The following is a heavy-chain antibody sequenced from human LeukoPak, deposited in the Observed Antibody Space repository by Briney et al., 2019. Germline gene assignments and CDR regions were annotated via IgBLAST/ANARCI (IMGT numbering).Heavy chain of an antibody. J-gene: IGHJ4*02. V-gene: IGHV3-23*01. Sequence: AISGSGGSTYYADSVKGRFTISRDNSKNTLYLQMSSLRAEDTAVYYCAKGYSGYDYRCFDYWGQGTLVTVSS. D-gene: IGHD5-12*01. CDR3: AKGYSGYDYRCFDY. CDR2: ISGSGGST.